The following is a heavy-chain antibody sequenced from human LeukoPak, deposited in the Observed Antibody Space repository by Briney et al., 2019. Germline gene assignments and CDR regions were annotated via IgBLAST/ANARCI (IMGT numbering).Heavy chain of an antibody. Sequence: GGSLRLSCAASGFTFSNAWMSWVRQAPGKGLEWVGRIKSKTDGGITDYAAPVKGRFTISRDDSKNTLYLQMNSLKTEDTAVYYCTTDWENSYGRYFDYWGQGTLVTVSS. D-gene: IGHD5-18*01. J-gene: IGHJ4*02. CDR1: GFTFSNAW. CDR3: TTDWENSYGRYFDY. CDR2: IKSKTDGGIT. V-gene: IGHV3-15*01.